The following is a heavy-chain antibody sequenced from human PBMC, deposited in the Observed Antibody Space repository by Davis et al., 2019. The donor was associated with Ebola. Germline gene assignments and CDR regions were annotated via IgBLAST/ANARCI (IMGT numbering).Heavy chain of an antibody. V-gene: IGHV3-23*01. CDR3: AKTRWVAAKSIWFDP. Sequence: GGSLRLSCAASGFIFSSYVMSWVRQAPGKGLEWVSTLGLSADTYYADSVKGRFTISRDNSKNTLYLQMNSLRAEDTAVYYCAKTRWVAAKSIWFDPWGQGTLVTVSS. CDR1: GFIFSSYV. J-gene: IGHJ5*02. D-gene: IGHD6-25*01. CDR2: LGLSADT.